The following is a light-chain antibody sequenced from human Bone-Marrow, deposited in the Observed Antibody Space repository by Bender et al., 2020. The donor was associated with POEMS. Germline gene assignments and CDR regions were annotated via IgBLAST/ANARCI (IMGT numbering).Light chain of an antibody. Sequence: QSALTQPRSVSGSPGQSVTISCTGTSSDVGGYNYVSWYQQHPGKVPRLMIYDVSQRPSWVPDRFSGSKSANTASLAISALQSEDEGDYYCATWDDSLNGWVFGGGTKLAVL. CDR1: SSDVGGYNY. CDR3: ATWDDSLNGWV. V-gene: IGLV2-11*01. J-gene: IGLJ3*02. CDR2: DVS.